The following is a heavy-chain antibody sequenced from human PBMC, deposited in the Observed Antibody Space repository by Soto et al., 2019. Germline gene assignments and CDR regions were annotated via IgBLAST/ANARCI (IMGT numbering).Heavy chain of an antibody. CDR3: ARDPPGIAASGSYN. D-gene: IGHD6-13*01. Sequence: DVQLEESGGGLIQPGGSLRLSCAASGFTVSNNYMTWVRQAPGKGLEWVSLIYSSGGTKYADSVRGRFTISRDNSKNTLYLQMNSLKVEGTAVYYCARDPPGIAASGSYNWGQGTLVTVSS. CDR1: GFTVSNNY. V-gene: IGHV3-53*01. CDR2: IYSSGGT. J-gene: IGHJ4*02.